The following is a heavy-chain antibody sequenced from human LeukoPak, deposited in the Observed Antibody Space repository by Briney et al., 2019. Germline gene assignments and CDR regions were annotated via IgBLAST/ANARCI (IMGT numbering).Heavy chain of an antibody. CDR3: ARDPLYGDYVKYFDY. V-gene: IGHV1-69*13. D-gene: IGHD4-17*01. Sequence: ASVKVSCKASGGTFSSYAISWVRQAPGQGLEWMGGIVPIFGTANYAQKFQGRVTITADESTSTAYMELSSLRSEDTAVYYCARDPLYGDYVKYFDYWGQGTLVTVSS. CDR1: GGTFSSYA. J-gene: IGHJ4*02. CDR2: IVPIFGTA.